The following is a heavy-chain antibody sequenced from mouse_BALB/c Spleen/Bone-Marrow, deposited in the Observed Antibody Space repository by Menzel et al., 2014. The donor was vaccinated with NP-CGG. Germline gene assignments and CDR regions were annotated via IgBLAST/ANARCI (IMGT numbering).Heavy chain of an antibody. D-gene: IGHD2-4*01. CDR2: IRNKANGYTT. J-gene: IGHJ2*01. CDR1: GFTFTDYF. V-gene: IGHV7-3*02. Sequence: EVKLVESGGGLVQPGGSLRLSCATSGFTFTDYFMTWVRQPPGKALEWLGFIRNKANGYTTEYSASVKGRFTISRNNSQSILYLQMNTRRAEDSATYYCARGYYDDYWGQGTTLTVSS. CDR3: ARGYYDDY.